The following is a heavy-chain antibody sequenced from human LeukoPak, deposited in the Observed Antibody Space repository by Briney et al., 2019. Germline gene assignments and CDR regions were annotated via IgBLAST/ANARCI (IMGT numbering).Heavy chain of an antibody. CDR1: GGTFSSYA. D-gene: IGHD6-19*01. V-gene: IGHV1-69*04. CDR3: ARDRPGYSSGWYEDY. CDR2: IIPILGIA. Sequence: SVKVSCKASGGTFSSYAISWVRQAPGQGLEWMGRIIPILGIANYAQKFQGRVTITADKSTSTAYMELSSLRSEDTAVYYCARDRPGYSSGWYEDYWGQGTLVTVS. J-gene: IGHJ4*02.